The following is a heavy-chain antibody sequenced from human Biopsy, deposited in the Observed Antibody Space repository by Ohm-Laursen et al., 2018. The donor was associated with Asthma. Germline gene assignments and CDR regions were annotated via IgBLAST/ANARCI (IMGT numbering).Heavy chain of an antibody. CDR1: GFTFSTYA. V-gene: IGHV3-30-3*01. CDR3: ARDMNRDGWYFDY. CDR2: ISYDGSNK. Sequence: SLRLSCAASGFTFSTYAMHWVRQAPGKGLEWVAVISYDGSNKYYADSVKGRFTISRDNSKNTLYLQMISLRGDDTAVYYCARDMNRDGWYFDYWGQGTLVTVSS. J-gene: IGHJ4*02. D-gene: IGHD5-24*01.